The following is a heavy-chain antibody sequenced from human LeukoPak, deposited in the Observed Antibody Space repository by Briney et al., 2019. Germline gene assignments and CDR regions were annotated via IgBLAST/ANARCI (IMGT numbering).Heavy chain of an antibody. J-gene: IGHJ4*02. Sequence: PSQTLSLTCTVSGGAISSGDYYLSWIRHPPGKGLEWIGYIYYSGSTYYNPSLKSRVTISVDTSKNQFSLKLSSVTAADTAVYYCARELSCSSTSCYDYWGQGTLVTVSS. V-gene: IGHV4-30-4*01. D-gene: IGHD2-2*01. CDR1: GGAISSGDYY. CDR3: ARELSCSSTSCYDY. CDR2: IYYSGST.